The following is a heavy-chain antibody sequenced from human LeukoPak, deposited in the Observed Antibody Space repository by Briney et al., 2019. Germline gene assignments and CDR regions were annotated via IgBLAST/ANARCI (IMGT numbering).Heavy chain of an antibody. J-gene: IGHJ6*02. CDR3: ARDRWVYSSSPQLYYYGMDV. Sequence: GGSLRLSCAASGFTFSSYSMNWVRQAPGKGLEWVSSISSSSSYIYYADSVEGRFTISRDNAKNSLYLQMNSLRAEDTAVYYCARDRWVYSSSPQLYYYGMDVWGQGTTVTVSS. CDR2: ISSSSSYI. CDR1: GFTFSSYS. V-gene: IGHV3-21*01. D-gene: IGHD6-13*01.